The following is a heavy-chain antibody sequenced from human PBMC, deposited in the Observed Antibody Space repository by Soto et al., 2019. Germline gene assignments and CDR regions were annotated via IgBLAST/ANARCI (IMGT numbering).Heavy chain of an antibody. Sequence: ASVKVSCKASGYTFTIYGISCVLQSPLQGLEWMGCISAYNGNTNYAQKLQGRVTMTTDTSTSTAYMELRSLRSDDTAVYYCARDQIVVITSSDAFDIWGQGTMVTVSS. V-gene: IGHV1-18*01. CDR3: ARDQIVVITSSDAFDI. J-gene: IGHJ3*02. D-gene: IGHD3-22*01. CDR1: GYTFTIYG. CDR2: ISAYNGNT.